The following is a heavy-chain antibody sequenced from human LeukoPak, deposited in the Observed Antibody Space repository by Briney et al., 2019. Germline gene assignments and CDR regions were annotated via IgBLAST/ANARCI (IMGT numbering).Heavy chain of an antibody. V-gene: IGHV3-23*01. Sequence: PGGSLRLSCAASGFTFSSCGMRGVPQSRGKGREWVSAIRGRGGSTYCADSGKGPFTISRDKSKNTLYLQMNSVRAGDTAVYHGAKDVRVGYFDSSGYHFKDYWGQGTLVTVSS. J-gene: IGHJ4*02. CDR3: AKDVRVGYFDSSGYHFKDY. D-gene: IGHD3-22*01. CDR2: IRGRGGST. CDR1: GFTFSSCG.